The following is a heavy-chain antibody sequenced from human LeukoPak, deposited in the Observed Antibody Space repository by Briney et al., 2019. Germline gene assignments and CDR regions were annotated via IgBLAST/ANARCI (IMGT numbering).Heavy chain of an antibody. CDR3: TRSAIVGAPGDFDY. V-gene: IGHV1-46*03. D-gene: IGHD1-26*01. Sequence: ASVKVSCKASGYTFANFGISWVRQAPGQGLEWMGIINPSGGSPVYAQKFQGRFTMTRGTSTSTIYMELSSLRSEDTAVYYCTRSAIVGAPGDFDYWGQGTLVTVSS. J-gene: IGHJ4*02. CDR1: GYTFANFG. CDR2: INPSGGSP.